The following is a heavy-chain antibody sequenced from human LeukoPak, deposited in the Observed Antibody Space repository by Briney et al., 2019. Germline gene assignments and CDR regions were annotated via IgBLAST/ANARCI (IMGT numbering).Heavy chain of an antibody. J-gene: IGHJ1*01. CDR3: AKDGGSYGGNSVLYFQH. D-gene: IGHD4-23*01. CDR1: GFTFSSYA. CDR2: ISGSGGST. Sequence: GGSLRLSCAASGFTFSSYAMSWVRQAPGKGLEWVSAISGSGGSTYYADSVKGRFTISRDNSKNTLYLQMNSLRAEDTAVYYCAKDGGSYGGNSVLYFQHWGQGTLVTVSS. V-gene: IGHV3-23*01.